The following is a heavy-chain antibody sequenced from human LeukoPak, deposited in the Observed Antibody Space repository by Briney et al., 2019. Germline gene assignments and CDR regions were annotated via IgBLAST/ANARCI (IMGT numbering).Heavy chain of an antibody. CDR3: ARRADSSAYYTY. CDR1: GYSFTNYW. Sequence: GESLKISCKGFGYSFTNYWIGWVRQMPGKGLEWMGINYPGDSDTRYSPSFQGQVTISADKSIGTAYLQWGSLKASDTAMYYCARRADSSAYYTYWGQGTLVTVFS. CDR2: NYPGDSDT. J-gene: IGHJ4*02. D-gene: IGHD3-22*01. V-gene: IGHV5-51*01.